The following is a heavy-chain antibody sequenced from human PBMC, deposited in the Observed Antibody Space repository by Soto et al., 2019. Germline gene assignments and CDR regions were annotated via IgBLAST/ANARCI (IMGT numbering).Heavy chain of an antibody. Sequence: ASVKVSCKASGYTFTSYDINWVRQATGQGLEWMGWMNPNSGNTGHAQKLQGRVTMTTDTSTSTAYMELRSLRSDDTAVYYCARENYGDYGYWGQGTLVTVSS. CDR2: MNPNSGNT. CDR1: GYTFTSYD. V-gene: IGHV1-8*01. J-gene: IGHJ4*02. CDR3: ARENYGDYGY. D-gene: IGHD4-17*01.